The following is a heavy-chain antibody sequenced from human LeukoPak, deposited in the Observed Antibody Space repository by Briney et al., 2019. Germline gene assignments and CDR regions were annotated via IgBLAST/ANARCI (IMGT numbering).Heavy chain of an antibody. CDR2: ISAYNGNT. Sequence: ASVKVSCKASGYTFTSYGISWVRQAPGQGLEWMGWISAYNGNTHYAQDFQGRVTVTTDTSTSTAYMELRSLRSDDTAVYYCAILGFGMINYWGQGTLVTVSS. D-gene: IGHD3-3*01. V-gene: IGHV1-18*01. CDR1: GYTFTSYG. J-gene: IGHJ4*02. CDR3: AILGFGMINY.